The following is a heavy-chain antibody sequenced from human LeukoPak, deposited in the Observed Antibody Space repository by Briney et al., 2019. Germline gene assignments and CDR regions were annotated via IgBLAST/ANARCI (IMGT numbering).Heavy chain of an antibody. CDR3: ARGTGDVGAFDI. CDR2: IYSGGST. D-gene: IGHD7-27*01. CDR1: GFTVNTKY. J-gene: IGHJ3*02. Sequence: PGGSLRLSCAASGFTVNTKYMTWGRQAPGKGLEWVSIIYSGGSTYYGDSVKGRFTISRDNSKNTLYLQMNSLRDEDTAVYYCARGTGDVGAFDIWGQGTMVTVSS. V-gene: IGHV3-66*01.